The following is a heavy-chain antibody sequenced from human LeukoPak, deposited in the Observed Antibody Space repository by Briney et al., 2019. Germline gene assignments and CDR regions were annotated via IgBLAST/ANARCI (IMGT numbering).Heavy chain of an antibody. Sequence: GGSLRLSCAASGFTFSNYWMHWVRQAPGKGLVWVSRVNSRGTITEYADSVKGRFTVSRDNAKNTLYLQMNSLRAEDTAVYYCARDGDRIAVAGFDYWGQGTLVTVSS. CDR1: GFTFSNYW. CDR2: VNSRGTIT. D-gene: IGHD6-19*01. J-gene: IGHJ4*02. V-gene: IGHV3-74*03. CDR3: ARDGDRIAVAGFDY.